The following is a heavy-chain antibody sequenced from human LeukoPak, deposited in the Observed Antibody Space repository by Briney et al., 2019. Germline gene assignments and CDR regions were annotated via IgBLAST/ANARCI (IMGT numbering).Heavy chain of an antibody. CDR2: INPNSGGT. CDR1: GYTFTGYY. V-gene: IGHV1-2*04. Sequence: ASVKVSCKASGYTFTGYYMHWVRQAPGQGLEWMGWINPNSGGTNYAQKFQGWVTMTEDTSTDTAYMELSSLRSEDTAVYYCATVTAAAGRAGDYWGQGTLVTVSS. D-gene: IGHD6-13*01. CDR3: ATVTAAAGRAGDY. J-gene: IGHJ4*02.